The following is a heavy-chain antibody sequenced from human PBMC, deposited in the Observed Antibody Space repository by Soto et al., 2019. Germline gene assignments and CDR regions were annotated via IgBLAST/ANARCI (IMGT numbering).Heavy chain of an antibody. Sequence: QPGGSLRLSCAASGFTFSSYGMHWVRQAPGKGLEWVAVIWYDGSNKYYADSVKGRFTISRDNSKNTLYLQMNSLRAEDTAVYYCARDQEKSDYDFWSGYYTYYYYGMDVWGQGTTVTVSS. V-gene: IGHV3-33*01. J-gene: IGHJ6*02. CDR2: IWYDGSNK. D-gene: IGHD3-3*01. CDR1: GFTFSSYG. CDR3: ARDQEKSDYDFWSGYYTYYYYGMDV.